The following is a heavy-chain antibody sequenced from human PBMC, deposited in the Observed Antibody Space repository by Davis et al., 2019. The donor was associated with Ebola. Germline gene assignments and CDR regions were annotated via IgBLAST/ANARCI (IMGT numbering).Heavy chain of an antibody. J-gene: IGHJ4*02. CDR3: ARQVGYCTGGSCYKEY. V-gene: IGHV3-7*03. D-gene: IGHD2-15*01. CDR1: GFIFSSYW. Sequence: GGSLRLSCAASGFIFSSYWMTWVRQGPGKGLEWVANIKYDGSEKYYVDAVKGRFTISRDNSKNSLYLEMNSLRAEDTAVYYCARQVGYCTGGSCYKEYWGQGTLVTVSS. CDR2: IKYDGSEK.